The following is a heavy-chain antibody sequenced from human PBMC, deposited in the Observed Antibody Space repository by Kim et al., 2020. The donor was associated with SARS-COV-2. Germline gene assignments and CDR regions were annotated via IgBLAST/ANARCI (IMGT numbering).Heavy chain of an antibody. CDR1: GFTFSSYS. CDR3: ASRLSGSDWYFDI. Sequence: GGSLRLSCAASGFTFSSYSMNWVRQAPGKGLEWVSSISSSSSYIYYADTVKGRFTISRDNAKNSLYLQMNSLRAEDTAVYYCASRLSGSDWYFDIWGRGTLVTVSS. J-gene: IGHJ2*01. CDR2: ISSSSSYI. V-gene: IGHV3-21*01. D-gene: IGHD6-19*01.